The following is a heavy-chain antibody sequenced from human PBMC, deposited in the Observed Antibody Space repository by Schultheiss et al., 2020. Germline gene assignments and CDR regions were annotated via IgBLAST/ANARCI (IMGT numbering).Heavy chain of an antibody. D-gene: IGHD6-6*01. Sequence: GGSLRLSCAASGFTFSSYAMSWVRQAPGKGLEWVSAISGSGGSTYYADSVKGRFTISRDNAKNSLYLQMNSLRAEDTAVYYCARDGESIAARPDYWGQGTLVTVSS. V-gene: IGHV3-23*01. CDR3: ARDGESIAARPDY. CDR1: GFTFSSYA. J-gene: IGHJ4*02. CDR2: ISGSGGST.